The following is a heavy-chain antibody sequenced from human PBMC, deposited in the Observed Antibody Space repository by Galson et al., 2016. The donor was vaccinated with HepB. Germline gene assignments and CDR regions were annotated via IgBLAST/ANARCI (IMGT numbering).Heavy chain of an antibody. CDR2: INQGAGNT. J-gene: IGHJ5*02. CDR1: GFTFTNHP. D-gene: IGHD5-12*01. Sequence: SLRLSRAASGFTFTNHPMTWVRQAPGKGLEWVATINQGAGNTYYADSVEGRFTISRDNSKNTVYLQMNSLRTEDTAVYYCAKDPRLHWFENWGQGTSVTVSS. V-gene: IGHV3-23*01. CDR3: AKDPRLHWFEN.